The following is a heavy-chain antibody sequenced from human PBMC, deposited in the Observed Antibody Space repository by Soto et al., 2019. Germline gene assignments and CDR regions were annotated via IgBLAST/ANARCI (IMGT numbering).Heavy chain of an antibody. V-gene: IGHV3-23*01. Sequence: GGSLRLSCAASGFTFSSYAMSWVRQAPGKGLEWVSAISGSGGSTYYADSVKGRFTVSRDNSKNTLYLQMNSLRAEDTAVYYCAKSRPLLWFGELFDYWGQGTLVTVSS. CDR3: AKSRPLLWFGELFDY. J-gene: IGHJ4*02. D-gene: IGHD3-10*01. CDR1: GFTFSSYA. CDR2: ISGSGGST.